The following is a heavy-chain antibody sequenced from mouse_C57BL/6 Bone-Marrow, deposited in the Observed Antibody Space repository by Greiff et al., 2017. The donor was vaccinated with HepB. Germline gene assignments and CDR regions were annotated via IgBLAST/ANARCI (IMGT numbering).Heavy chain of an antibody. CDR2: SYPRSGNT. Sequence: QVQLQQSGAELARPGASVKLSCKASGYTFTSYGISWVKQRTGQGLEWIGESYPRSGNTYYNEKFKGKATLTADKSSSTAYMELRSLTSEDSAVYFCARDPYYYGSDYAMDYWGQGTSVTVSS. V-gene: IGHV1-81*01. J-gene: IGHJ4*01. D-gene: IGHD1-1*01. CDR1: GYTFTSYG. CDR3: ARDPYYYGSDYAMDY.